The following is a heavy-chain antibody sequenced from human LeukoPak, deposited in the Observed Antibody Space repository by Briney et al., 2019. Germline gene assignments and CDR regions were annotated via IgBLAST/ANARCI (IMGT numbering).Heavy chain of an antibody. CDR2: IYPGDCDT. CDR3: ARPGGNSGFVDY. CDR1: GYSFTTYW. V-gene: IGHV5-51*01. D-gene: IGHD2/OR15-2a*01. Sequence: GESLKISCKCSGYSFTTYWIGWGRPMAGKVLEWMGIIYPGDCDTRCSPSFQGQVTISADKSISTAYLQWSSLKASDTAMYYCARPGGNSGFVDYWGQGTLVTVSS. J-gene: IGHJ4*02.